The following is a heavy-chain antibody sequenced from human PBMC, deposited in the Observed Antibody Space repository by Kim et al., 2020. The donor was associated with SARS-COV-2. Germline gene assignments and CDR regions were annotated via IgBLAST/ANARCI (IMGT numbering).Heavy chain of an antibody. CDR3: TTKVPSSRGFDY. V-gene: IGHV3-15*01. J-gene: IGHJ4*02. D-gene: IGHD2-2*01. CDR2: INSETDGATT. Sequence: GGSLRLSCAASGFTFSNAWMTWVRQAPGKGLEWVGRINSETDGATTDYAAPVKGRFTISRDDSKNTLYLQMNSLKTEDTAVYFCTTKVPSSRGFDYWGQGTLVTVSS. CDR1: GFTFSNAW.